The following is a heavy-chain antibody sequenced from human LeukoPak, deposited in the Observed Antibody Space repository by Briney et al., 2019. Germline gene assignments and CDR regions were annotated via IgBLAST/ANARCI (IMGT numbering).Heavy chain of an antibody. CDR2: ISHSGST. D-gene: IGHD3-3*01. Sequence: SETLSLNCTVSGGSISSSTYYWSWIRQPPGKRLEWIGEISHSGSTNYNPSLKSRVTISEDKSKKQFSLKLSSVTAADTAVYYCASRITIFAMDVWGKGTTVTVSS. CDR1: GGSISSSTYY. CDR3: ASRITIFAMDV. V-gene: IGHV4-39*07. J-gene: IGHJ6*03.